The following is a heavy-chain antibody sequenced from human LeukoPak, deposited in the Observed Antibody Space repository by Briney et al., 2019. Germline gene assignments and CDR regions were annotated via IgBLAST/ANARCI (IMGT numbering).Heavy chain of an antibody. CDR3: AREFADSSGPGGYFDL. J-gene: IGHJ2*01. D-gene: IGHD3-22*01. CDR1: GGSISSSY. CDR2: IFYSGSTNYNPSL. V-gene: IGHV4-59*01. Sequence: SETLSLTCSVSGGSISSSYWSWIRQPPGKGLEWIGYIFYSGSTNYNPSLNYNPSLKSRVTISVDTSKNQFSLKLSSVTAADTAVYYCAREFADSSGPGGYFDLWGRGTLVTVSS.